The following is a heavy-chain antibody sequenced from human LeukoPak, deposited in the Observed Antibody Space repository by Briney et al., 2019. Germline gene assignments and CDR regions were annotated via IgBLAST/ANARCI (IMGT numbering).Heavy chain of an antibody. Sequence: GGPLRLSCAASGFTFSSYAMHWVRQAPGKGLEYVSAISSNGGSTYYANSVKGRFTISRDNSKSTLYLQMGSLRAEDMAVYYCARGPDLYCSSTSCYASDYWGQGTLVTVSS. V-gene: IGHV3-64*01. CDR2: ISSNGGST. CDR1: GFTFSSYA. D-gene: IGHD2-2*01. CDR3: ARGPDLYCSSTSCYASDY. J-gene: IGHJ4*02.